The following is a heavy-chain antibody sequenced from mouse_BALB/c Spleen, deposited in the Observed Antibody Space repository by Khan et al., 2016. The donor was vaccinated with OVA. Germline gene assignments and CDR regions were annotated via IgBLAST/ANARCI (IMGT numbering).Heavy chain of an antibody. CDR2: INTETGEP. Sequence: QIQLVQSGPELKKPGETVKISCKASGYTFTDYSMHWVKQAPGKGLKWMGWINTETGEPTYADDFKGRFAFSLETSASTAYLQINNLKNEHTATYFCARDRYDYFDYWGQGTTRTVSS. D-gene: IGHD2-14*01. CDR3: ARDRYDYFDY. V-gene: IGHV9-2-1*01. J-gene: IGHJ2*01. CDR1: GYTFTDYS.